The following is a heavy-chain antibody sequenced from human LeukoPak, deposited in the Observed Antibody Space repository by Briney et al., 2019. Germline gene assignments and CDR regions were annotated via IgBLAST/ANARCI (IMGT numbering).Heavy chain of an antibody. Sequence: PGRSLGLSCTDSGFTFGDYAMSWFRQAPGKGLEWVGFIRSKAYGGTTEYAASVKGRFTISRDDSKSIAYLQMNSLKTEDTAVYYCSILSGYRFDYWGQGTLVTVSS. CDR3: SILSGYRFDY. CDR2: IRSKAYGGTT. V-gene: IGHV3-49*03. CDR1: GFTFGDYA. J-gene: IGHJ4*02. D-gene: IGHD3-22*01.